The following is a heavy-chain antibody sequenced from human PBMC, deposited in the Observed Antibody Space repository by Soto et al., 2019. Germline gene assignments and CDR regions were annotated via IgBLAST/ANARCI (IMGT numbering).Heavy chain of an antibody. CDR1: GGSISSGGYY. J-gene: IGHJ4*02. CDR2: IYYSGST. CDR3: ARAQTYYYGSGHPKYYFDY. D-gene: IGHD3-10*01. V-gene: IGHV4-31*03. Sequence: NPSETLSLTCTVSGGSISSGGYYWSWIRQHPGKGLEWIGYIYYSGSTYYNPSLKSRVTISVDTSKNQFSLKLSSVTAADTAVYYCARAQTYYYGSGHPKYYFDYWGQGTLVTVSS.